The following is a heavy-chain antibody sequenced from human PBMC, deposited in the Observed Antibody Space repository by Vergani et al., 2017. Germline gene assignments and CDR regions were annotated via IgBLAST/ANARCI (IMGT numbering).Heavy chain of an antibody. Sequence: QVQLVQSGAEVKKPGASVKVSCKASGYTFTSYAISWVRQAPGQGLEWMGGIIPIFGTANYAQKFQGRVTITADESTSTAYMELSSLRSEDTAVYYCARLLRFYDSSGYYGGYDAFDIWGQGTMVTVSS. D-gene: IGHD3-22*01. J-gene: IGHJ3*02. CDR3: ARLLRFYDSSGYYGGYDAFDI. CDR2: IIPIFGTA. CDR1: GYTFTSYA. V-gene: IGHV1-69*13.